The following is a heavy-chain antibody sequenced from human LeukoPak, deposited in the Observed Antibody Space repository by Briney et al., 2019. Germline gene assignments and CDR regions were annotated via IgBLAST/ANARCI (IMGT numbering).Heavy chain of an antibody. V-gene: IGHV3-11*01. CDR1: GFTFSDYN. J-gene: IGHJ4*02. CDR2: ISRSGSTK. CDR3: ARGPMVRGVIIGRNDY. Sequence: GGSLRLSCAASGFTFSDYNMRWIRQAPGKGLEWVSSISRSGSTKYYADSVKGRFTISRDNAKNSLFLQMNSLRAEDTAVYYCARGPMVRGVIIGRNDYWGQGTLVTASS. D-gene: IGHD3-10*01.